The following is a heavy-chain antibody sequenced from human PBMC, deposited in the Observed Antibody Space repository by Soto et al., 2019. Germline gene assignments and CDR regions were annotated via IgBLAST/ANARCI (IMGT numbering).Heavy chain of an antibody. CDR3: ARDQGVAAAGITWFDP. Sequence: LSLTCTVSGASMNSYHWSWIRQPAGKGLEWIGHIHSSGSTNYNPSLKSRVTMSVDTSKNQFSLRLMSLTAADTAVYYCARDQGVAAAGITWFDPWGQGSLVTVSS. J-gene: IGHJ5*02. CDR2: IHSSGST. D-gene: IGHD6-13*01. V-gene: IGHV4-4*07. CDR1: GASMNSYH.